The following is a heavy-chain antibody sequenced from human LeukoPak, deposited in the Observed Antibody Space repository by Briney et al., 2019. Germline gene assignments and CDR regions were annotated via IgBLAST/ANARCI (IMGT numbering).Heavy chain of an antibody. CDR1: GGSISSSNR. V-gene: IGHV4-4*02. D-gene: IGHD6-13*01. CDR2: IYHSGST. CDR3: ARLSSSWYQDWYFDL. Sequence: SETLSLTCAVSGGSISSSNRWSWVRQPPGKGLEWIGEIYHSGSTNYNPSLKSRVTISVDKSKNQFSLKLGSVTAADTAVYYCARLSSSWYQDWYFDLWGRGTLVTVSS. J-gene: IGHJ2*01.